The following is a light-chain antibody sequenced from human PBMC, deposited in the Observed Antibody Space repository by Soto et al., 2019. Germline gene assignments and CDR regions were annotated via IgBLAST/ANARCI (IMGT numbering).Light chain of an antibody. CDR1: QSIGTY. V-gene: IGKV1-8*01. CDR3: QQYYIYPPT. Sequence: AIRNTQSPSSFSASTGDRVTITCRASQSIGTYLAWYQQIPGRAPKLLIFAASTLQRGVPSRFSGSGSGTDFTLTISCLQSEDFATYYCQQYYIYPPTFGGGTKVDIK. CDR2: AAS. J-gene: IGKJ4*01.